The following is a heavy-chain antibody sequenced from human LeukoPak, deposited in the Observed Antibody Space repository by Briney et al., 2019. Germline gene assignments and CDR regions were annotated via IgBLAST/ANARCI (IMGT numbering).Heavy chain of an antibody. D-gene: IGHD6-13*01. CDR3: ARDGFSSSWYSIL. Sequence: GGSLRLSCAASGFTFSSYAMSWVRQAPGKGLEWVSGISGSGDNTYYADSVKGRFTISRDNAKNSLYLQVNSLRAEDTAVYYCARDGFSSSWYSILWGQGTLVTVSS. CDR1: GFTFSSYA. J-gene: IGHJ4*02. V-gene: IGHV3-23*01. CDR2: ISGSGDNT.